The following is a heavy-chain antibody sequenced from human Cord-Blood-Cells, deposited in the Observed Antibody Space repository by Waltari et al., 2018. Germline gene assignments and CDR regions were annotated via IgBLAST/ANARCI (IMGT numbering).Heavy chain of an antibody. D-gene: IGHD2-2*01. CDR3: ARTFHCSSTSCYNDSFDI. CDR1: GGSISSYY. V-gene: IGHV4-59*01. Sequence: QVQLQESCPGLVKPSETLSLTCTVSGGSISSYYWSWIRQPPGKGLEWIGYSYYNGSTNYNPSLKRRVTISVDTSKNQFSLKLSSVTAADTAVYYCARTFHCSSTSCYNDSFDIWGQGTMVTVSS. CDR2: SYYNGST. J-gene: IGHJ3*02.